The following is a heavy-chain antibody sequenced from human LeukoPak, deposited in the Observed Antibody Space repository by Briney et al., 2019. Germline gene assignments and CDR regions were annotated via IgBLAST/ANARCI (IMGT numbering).Heavy chain of an antibody. J-gene: IGHJ6*02. V-gene: IGHV1-2*02. CDR2: INPNSGGT. CDR1: GYTFTGYY. CDR3: ARDGDRFYDILTGYGSYGMDV. D-gene: IGHD3-9*01. Sequence: GASVKVSCKASGYTFTGYYMHWVRQAPGQGLEWMGWINPNSGGTNYAQKFQGRVTMTRDTSISTAYMELSRLRSDDTAVYYCARDGDRFYDILTGYGSYGMDVWGQGTTVTVSS.